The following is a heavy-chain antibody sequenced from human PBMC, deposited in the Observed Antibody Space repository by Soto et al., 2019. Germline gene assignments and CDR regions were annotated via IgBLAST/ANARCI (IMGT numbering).Heavy chain of an antibody. D-gene: IGHD5-12*01. CDR2: IYSGGST. CDR1: GFTVSSNY. J-gene: IGHJ4*02. V-gene: IGHV3-53*01. Sequence: GGSLRLSCAASGFTVSSNYMSWVRQAPGKGLEWVSVIYSGGSTYYADSVKGRFTISRDNSKNTLYLQMNSLRAEDTAVYYCASEENPPDGYPRVLWGQGTLVTVSS. CDR3: ASEENPPDGYPRVL.